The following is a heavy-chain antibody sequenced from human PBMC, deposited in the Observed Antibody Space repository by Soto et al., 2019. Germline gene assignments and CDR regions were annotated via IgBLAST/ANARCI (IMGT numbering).Heavy chain of an antibody. Sequence: QVQLVQSGAEVKKPGASVKVSCKASGYTFTRSGISWVRQAPGQGLEWMGWISTYNGDTNYAQTFQGRVTMTTDTSTSTVHMEVWSLRSDDTAVYYCAREGVAPYYYYGMDVWCQGTPVTVSS. CDR3: AREGVAPYYYYGMDV. V-gene: IGHV1-18*01. J-gene: IGHJ6*02. CDR1: GYTFTRSG. D-gene: IGHD5-12*01. CDR2: ISTYNGDT.